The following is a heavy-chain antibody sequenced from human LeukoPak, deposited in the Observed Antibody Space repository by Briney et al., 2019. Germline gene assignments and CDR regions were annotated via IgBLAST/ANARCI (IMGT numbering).Heavy chain of an antibody. Sequence: GASVKVSCKASGYTFTGYYMHWVRQAPGKGLEWMGGFDPEDGETIYAQKFQGRVTMTEDTSTDTAYMELSSLRSEDTAVYYCATDLTSQNIVIRLRNGINWFDPWGQGTLVTVSS. CDR3: ATDLTSQNIVIRLRNGINWFDP. J-gene: IGHJ5*02. CDR2: FDPEDGET. V-gene: IGHV1-24*01. CDR1: GYTFTGYY. D-gene: IGHD2/OR15-2a*01.